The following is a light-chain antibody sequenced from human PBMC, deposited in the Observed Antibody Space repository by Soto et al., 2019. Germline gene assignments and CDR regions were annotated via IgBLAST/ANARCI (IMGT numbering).Light chain of an antibody. J-gene: IGLJ2*01. Sequence: QSVLTQSPSASGTPGQRVTLSCSGSRSNIGSNSVSWYRQLPGTAPKLLIYSNNLRPSGVPDQFSGSKSGTSASLAISGLQSEDEADYYCAAWDDSLNGLVFGGGTKLTVL. CDR2: SNN. V-gene: IGLV1-44*01. CDR3: AAWDDSLNGLV. CDR1: RSNIGSNS.